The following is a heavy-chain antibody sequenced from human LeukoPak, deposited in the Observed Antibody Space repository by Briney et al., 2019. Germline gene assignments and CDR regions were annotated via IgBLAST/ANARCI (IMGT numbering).Heavy chain of an antibody. V-gene: IGHV4-30-2*01. Sequence: SETLSLTCTVSGGSISSGGYYWSWIRQPPGKGLEWIGYIYHSGSTYYNPSLKRRVTISVDTSKNQFSLKLSSVTAADTAVYYCARGPYFRSGYSKYWFDPWGQGTLVTVSS. CDR1: GGSISSGGYY. CDR3: ARGPYFRSGYSKYWFDP. CDR2: IYHSGST. J-gene: IGHJ5*02. D-gene: IGHD3-3*01.